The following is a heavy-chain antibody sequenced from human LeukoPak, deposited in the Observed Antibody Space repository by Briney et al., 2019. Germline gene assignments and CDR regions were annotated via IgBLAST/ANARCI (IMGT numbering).Heavy chain of an antibody. Sequence: SETLSLTCTVSGGSISSYYWSWIRQAPGKGLEWIGNIYYSGSTNYSPSLKSRVTISVDTSKNQFSLKLSSVTAADTAVYYCARQICTGGTCYSDSYFDYWGQGTLVTVSS. J-gene: IGHJ4*02. D-gene: IGHD2-15*01. CDR1: GGSISSYY. CDR2: IYYSGST. CDR3: ARQICTGGTCYSDSYFDY. V-gene: IGHV4-59*08.